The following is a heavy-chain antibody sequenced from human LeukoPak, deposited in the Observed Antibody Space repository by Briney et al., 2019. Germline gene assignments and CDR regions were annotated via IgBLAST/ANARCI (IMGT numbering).Heavy chain of an antibody. Sequence: SVKVSCKASGGTFSRYAISWVRQAPAQGLEWMGGITPIFGTANYAQKFQGRVTITADESSSTAYMELRRLRSEDTAVYYCARDAAIYDNSAYYYLWWGQGTLVTVSS. CDR3: ARDAAIYDNSAYYYLW. CDR2: ITPIFGTA. D-gene: IGHD3-22*01. V-gene: IGHV1-69*01. CDR1: GGTFSRYA. J-gene: IGHJ4*02.